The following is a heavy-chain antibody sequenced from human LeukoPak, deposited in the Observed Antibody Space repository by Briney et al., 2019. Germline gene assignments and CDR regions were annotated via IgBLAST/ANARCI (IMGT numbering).Heavy chain of an antibody. CDR2: IKLDGSDQ. CDR3: ARDDSGPRNKYYYESTGFYSRPYYLDY. J-gene: IGHJ4*02. D-gene: IGHD3-22*01. CDR1: GFTFRNYG. Sequence: GGSLRLSCAASGFTFRNYGMSWVRQAPGKGLEWLANIKLDGSDQHYADSVKGRFTISRDNAKNSLFLQMDSLRAADTAVYYCARDDSGPRNKYYYESTGFYSRPYYLDYWGQGALVTVSS. V-gene: IGHV3-7*01.